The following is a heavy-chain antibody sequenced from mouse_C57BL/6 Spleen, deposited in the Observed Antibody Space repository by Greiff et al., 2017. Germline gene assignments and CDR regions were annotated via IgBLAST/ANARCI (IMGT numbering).Heavy chain of an antibody. CDR2: ISSGGSYT. Sequence: EVKLMESGGDLVKPGGSLKLSCAASGFTFSSYGMSWVRQTPDKRLEWVATISSGGSYTYYPDSVKGRFTISRDNAKNTLYLQMSSLKSEDTAMYYCARHDYYGSSYLHYFDYWGQGTTLTVSS. CDR3: ARHDYYGSSYLHYFDY. CDR1: GFTFSSYG. D-gene: IGHD1-1*01. V-gene: IGHV5-6*01. J-gene: IGHJ2*01.